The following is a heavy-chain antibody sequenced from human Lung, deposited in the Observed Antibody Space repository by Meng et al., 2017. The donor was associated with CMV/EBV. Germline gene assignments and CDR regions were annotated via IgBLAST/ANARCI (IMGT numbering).Heavy chain of an antibody. J-gene: IGHJ4*02. CDR2: VSHHGRNK. CDR3: ARARATGTDTSSPDS. Sequence: GGSLRLXCAASGFPFRSYAMHWVRQAPGKGLEWVAVVSHHGRNKYYADSVKGRFTISRDNSKNTLYLHMNSLRAEDSAVFYCARARATGTDTSSPDSWGQG. V-gene: IGHV3-30*04. CDR1: GFPFRSYA. D-gene: IGHD6-13*01.